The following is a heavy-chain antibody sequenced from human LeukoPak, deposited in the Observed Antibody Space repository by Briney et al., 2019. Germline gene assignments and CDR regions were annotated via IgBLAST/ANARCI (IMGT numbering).Heavy chain of an antibody. V-gene: IGHV1-2*04. CDR1: GYTFTCYY. D-gene: IGHD3-22*01. J-gene: IGHJ4*02. Sequence: GASVKVSRKASGYTFTCYYMHWVRQAPGQGLEWVGWINPNSGGTNYAQKFQGWVTMTRDTSISAAYMELSRLRSDDTAVYYCARQYYDSSGYFYFDYWGQGTLVTVSS. CDR3: ARQYYDSSGYFYFDY. CDR2: INPNSGGT.